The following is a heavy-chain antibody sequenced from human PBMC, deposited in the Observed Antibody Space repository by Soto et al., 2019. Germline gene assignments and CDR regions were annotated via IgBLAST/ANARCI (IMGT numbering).Heavy chain of an antibody. CDR3: ARDYYDSSGRPTSDY. V-gene: IGHV4-34*01. Sequence: QVQLQQWGAGLLKPSETLSLTCAVYGGSFSGYYWSWIRQPPGKGLEWIGKTNHSGAPNYNPSLKSSVPLSVDTSKNQFSLTLRSVTAADTSVYYCARDYYDSSGRPTSDYWGQGTLVTVSS. CDR1: GGSFSGYY. D-gene: IGHD3-22*01. J-gene: IGHJ4*02. CDR2: TNHSGAP.